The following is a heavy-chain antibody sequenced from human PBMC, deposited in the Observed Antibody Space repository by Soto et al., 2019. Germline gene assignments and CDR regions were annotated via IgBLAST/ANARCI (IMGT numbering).Heavy chain of an antibody. V-gene: IGHV3-9*01. D-gene: IGHD2-2*01. J-gene: IGHJ5*02. CDR2: ISWNSGSI. Sequence: EVQLVESGGGLVQPGRSLRLSCAASGFTFDDYAMHWVRQAPGKGLEWVSGISWNSGSIGYADSVKGRFTISRDNDKNSLYLQMNSLRAEDTALYYCAKDSRGRLGDHCRSTSCYVSWGQGTLVTVSS. CDR3: AKDSRGRLGDHCRSTSCYVS. CDR1: GFTFDDYA.